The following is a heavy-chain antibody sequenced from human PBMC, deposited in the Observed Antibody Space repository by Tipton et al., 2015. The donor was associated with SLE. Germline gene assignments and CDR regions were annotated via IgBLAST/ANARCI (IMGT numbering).Heavy chain of an antibody. Sequence: TLSLTCTVSGGSISSSSYYWGWIRQPPGKGLEWIGSIYYSGSTYYNPSLKSRVTISVDTSKNQFSLKLSSVTAAATAVYYCASRPGAAAGLDAFDIWGQGTMVTVSS. D-gene: IGHD6-13*01. V-gene: IGHV4-39*07. CDR1: GGSISSSSYY. CDR2: IYYSGST. J-gene: IGHJ3*02. CDR3: ASRPGAAAGLDAFDI.